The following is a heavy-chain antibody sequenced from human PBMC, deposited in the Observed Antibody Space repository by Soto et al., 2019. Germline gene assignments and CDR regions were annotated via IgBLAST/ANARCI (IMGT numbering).Heavy chain of an antibody. CDR2: IIPLFGKA. Sequence: QVQLVQSGAEVKKPGSSVKVSCKASGGTFSRYAISWVRQAPGQGLEWMGGIIPLFGKANYAQKFQGRVTITADASTSTAYMELSSLRSEDTAVYYCARDGTLYDSSGYYYLYWGQGTLVTVSS. CDR1: GGTFSRYA. J-gene: IGHJ4*02. V-gene: IGHV1-69*01. D-gene: IGHD3-22*01. CDR3: ARDGTLYDSSGYYYLY.